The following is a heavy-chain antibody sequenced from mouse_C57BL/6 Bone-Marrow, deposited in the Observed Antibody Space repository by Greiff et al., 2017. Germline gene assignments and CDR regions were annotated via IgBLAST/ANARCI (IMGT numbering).Heavy chain of an antibody. CDR3: ADPFAY. CDR2: ISSGSSTI. J-gene: IGHJ3*01. Sequence: EVQLVESGGGLVKPGGSLKLSCTASGFTFSDYGMHWVRQAPEKGLEWVAYISSGSSTIYYADTVKGQFTISRDNAKSTLFLQVARLRSEDTAMYYCADPFAYWGQGTLVTVSA. V-gene: IGHV5-17*01. CDR1: GFTFSDYG.